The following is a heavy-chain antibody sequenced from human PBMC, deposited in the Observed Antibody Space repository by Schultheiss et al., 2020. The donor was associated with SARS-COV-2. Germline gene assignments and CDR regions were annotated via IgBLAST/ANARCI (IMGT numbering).Heavy chain of an antibody. Sequence: GGSLRLSCAASGFSFSSYEMNWVRQAPGKGLEWVSYISSSGSTIYYADSVKGRFTISRDNAKNSLYLQMNSLRAEDTAVYYCARFYRRRRQLLFGMDVWGQGTTVTVSS. CDR3: ARFYRRRRQLLFGMDV. D-gene: IGHD2-2*01. V-gene: IGHV3-48*03. CDR1: GFSFSSYE. J-gene: IGHJ6*02. CDR2: ISSSGSTI.